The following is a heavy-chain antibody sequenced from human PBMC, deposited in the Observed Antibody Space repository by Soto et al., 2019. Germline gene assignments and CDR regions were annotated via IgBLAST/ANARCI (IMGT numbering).Heavy chain of an antibody. Sequence: GGSLRLSCAASGFTFSSYWMRWVRQAPGKGLVWVSRINSDGSSTSYADSVKGRFTISRDNAKNTLYLQMNSLRAEDTAVYYCARSVVVPAAMSGGYWGQGTLVTVSS. CDR1: GFTFSSYW. CDR2: INSDGSST. J-gene: IGHJ4*02. D-gene: IGHD2-2*01. V-gene: IGHV3-74*01. CDR3: ARSVVVPAAMSGGY.